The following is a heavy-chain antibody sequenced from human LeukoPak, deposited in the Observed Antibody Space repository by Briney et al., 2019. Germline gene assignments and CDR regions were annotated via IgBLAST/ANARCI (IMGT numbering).Heavy chain of an antibody. D-gene: IGHD3-10*01. V-gene: IGHV1-8*01. CDR2: MNPNSGNT. J-gene: IGHJ4*02. CDR1: GYTFTSYD. Sequence: ASVKVSCKASGYTFTSYDINWVRQATGQGLEWMGWMNPNSGNTGYAQKFQGRVTMTRNTSISTAYMELSSLRSEDTAVYYCARGPYYYGSGSYYPPYYFDYWGQGTLVTVSS. CDR3: ARGPYYYGSGSYYPPYYFDY.